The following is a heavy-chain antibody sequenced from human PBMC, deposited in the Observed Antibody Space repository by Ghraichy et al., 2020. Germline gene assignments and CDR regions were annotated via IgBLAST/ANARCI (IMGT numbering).Heavy chain of an antibody. J-gene: IGHJ4*02. Sequence: GESLNISCKGSGYSFTSYWIGWVRQMPGKGLEWMGIIYPGDSDTRYSPSFQGQVTISADKSISTAYLQWSSLKASDTAMYYCARHPSPAQQLVPGYFDYWGQGTLVTVSS. CDR3: ARHPSPAQQLVPGYFDY. V-gene: IGHV5-51*01. CDR2: IYPGDSDT. CDR1: GYSFTSYW. D-gene: IGHD6-13*01.